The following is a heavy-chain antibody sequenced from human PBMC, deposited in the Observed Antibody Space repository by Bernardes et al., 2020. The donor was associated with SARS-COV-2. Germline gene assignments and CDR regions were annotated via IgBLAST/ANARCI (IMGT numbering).Heavy chain of an antibody. CDR2: INHSGNT. CDR3: ARVITRYGSGSLDY. V-gene: IGHV4-34*01. CDR1: GGSFSDYF. J-gene: IGHJ4*02. D-gene: IGHD3-10*01. Sequence: SETLSLTCAVYGGSFSDYFWSWIRQSPGKGLEWIGKINHSGNTDYNPSLKSRVHISVDTSKNQFSLKLGSVTAADTAVYYCARVITRYGSGSLDYWGQGTLVTVSS.